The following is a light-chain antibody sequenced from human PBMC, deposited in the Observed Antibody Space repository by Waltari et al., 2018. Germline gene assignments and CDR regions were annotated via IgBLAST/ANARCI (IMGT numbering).Light chain of an antibody. J-gene: IGKJ1*01. CDR1: QSVLSSSNNKND. V-gene: IGKV4-1*01. Sequence: DIVMTQSPDSLAVSLGERATIKCKSSQSVLSSSNNKNDLAWYQQKPGQPPKLLIYWASTRESGVPDLFSGSVAGTDFTLTISSLQAEDVAVYYCQHYYSPPWTFGQGTKVEIK. CDR2: WAS. CDR3: QHYYSPPWT.